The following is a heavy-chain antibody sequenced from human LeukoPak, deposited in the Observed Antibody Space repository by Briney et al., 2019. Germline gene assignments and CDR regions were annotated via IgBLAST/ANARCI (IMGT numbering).Heavy chain of an antibody. J-gene: IGHJ5*02. Sequence: SETLSLTCTVSGGSISSSTSFWGWIRQPPGKGLEWIGTIYSSGTTYYNPSLKSRVTISVDTSKNQFSLRLSSVTAADTAVYYCASLPREYCSGATCHGAGNWFDPWGQGTLVTVSS. CDR2: IYSSGTT. D-gene: IGHD2-2*01. CDR1: GGSISSSTSF. CDR3: ASLPREYCSGATCHGAGNWFDP. V-gene: IGHV4-39*01.